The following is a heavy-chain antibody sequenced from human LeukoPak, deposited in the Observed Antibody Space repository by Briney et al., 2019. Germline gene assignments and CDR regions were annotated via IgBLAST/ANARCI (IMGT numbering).Heavy chain of an antibody. CDR2: IYTSGST. D-gene: IGHD3-22*01. CDR1: GGSISSGSYY. Sequence: PSETLSLTCTVSGGSISSGSYYWSWIRQPAGKGLEWIGRIYTSGSTNYNPSLKSRVTISVDTSKNQFSLKLSSVTAADTAVYYCARVPSITMIVVHWGQGTLVTVSS. V-gene: IGHV4-61*02. CDR3: ARVPSITMIVVH. J-gene: IGHJ4*02.